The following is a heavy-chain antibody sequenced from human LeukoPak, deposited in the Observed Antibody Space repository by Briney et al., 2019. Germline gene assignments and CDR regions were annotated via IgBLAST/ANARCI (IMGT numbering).Heavy chain of an antibody. D-gene: IGHD2-15*01. CDR2: ISAYNGNT. Sequence: WASVKVSCKASGYTFTSYGISWVRQAPGQGLEWMGWISAYNGNTNYAQKLQGRVTMTTDTSTSTAYMELRSLRSDDTAVYYCAGRRGYCSGGSCYSNNWFDPWGQGTLVTVSS. CDR1: GYTFTSYG. J-gene: IGHJ5*02. V-gene: IGHV1-18*01. CDR3: AGRRGYCSGGSCYSNNWFDP.